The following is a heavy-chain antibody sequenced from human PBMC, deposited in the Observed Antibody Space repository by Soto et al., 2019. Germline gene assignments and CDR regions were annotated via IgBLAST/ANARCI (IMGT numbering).Heavy chain of an antibody. D-gene: IGHD1-26*01. Sequence: GGSLRLSCAASGFIFENFGMSWVRQAPGKGLEWISSISGSGFKKYYADSVKGRFTISRDNYKSTVYLELNNLSAEDTAVYHCAKNQGVELVPLATVDWFDPWGQGSVDTVSS. CDR3: AKNQGVELVPLATVDWFDP. CDR1: GFIFENFG. J-gene: IGHJ5*02. V-gene: IGHV3-23*01. CDR2: ISGSGFKK.